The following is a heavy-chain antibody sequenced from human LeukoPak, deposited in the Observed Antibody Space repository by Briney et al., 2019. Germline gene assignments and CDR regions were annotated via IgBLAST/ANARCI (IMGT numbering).Heavy chain of an antibody. J-gene: IGHJ3*02. CDR2: IYTSVST. Sequence: PSETLSLTCTVSGGSISTYYGSWLRQPAGKGLEWIGHIYTSVSTNYNPSLKSGVTISVNSSNNQFSLKLSSWTVADTAVYYCAGSSSGWYGYAFDIWGKGTMVTVSS. CDR3: AGSSSGWYGYAFDI. CDR1: GGSISTYY. D-gene: IGHD6-19*01. V-gene: IGHV4-4*07.